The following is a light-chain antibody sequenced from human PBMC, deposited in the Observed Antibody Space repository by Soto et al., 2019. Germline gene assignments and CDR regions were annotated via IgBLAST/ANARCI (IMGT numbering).Light chain of an antibody. J-gene: IGKJ4*01. Sequence: DIQMTHSPSSLSASVGDRVTITCQASQDISNYLNWYQQKPGKAPKLLIYDASNLETGVPSRFSGSGSGTDFTFTISSLQPEDIATYYCQQYDNLSITVGGWNKVDIK. CDR3: QQYDNLSIT. CDR1: QDISNY. CDR2: DAS. V-gene: IGKV1-33*01.